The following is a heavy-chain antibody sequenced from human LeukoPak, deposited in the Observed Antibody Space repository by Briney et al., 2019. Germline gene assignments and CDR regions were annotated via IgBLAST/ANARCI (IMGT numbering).Heavy chain of an antibody. CDR1: GFTFSTYW. Sequence: GGSLRLSRAASGFTFSTYWMTWVRQAPGKGLEWVANMNQDGSEKYYVDSVKGRFTISRDNAKNSLYLQMNNLRAEDTAVYYCARGVYDINYWGQGTLVTVSS. CDR2: MNQDGSEK. J-gene: IGHJ4*02. V-gene: IGHV3-7*01. D-gene: IGHD3-22*01. CDR3: ARGVYDINY.